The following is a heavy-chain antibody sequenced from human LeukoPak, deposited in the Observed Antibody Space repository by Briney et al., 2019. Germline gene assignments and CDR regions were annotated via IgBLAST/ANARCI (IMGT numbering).Heavy chain of an antibody. V-gene: IGHV3-9*01. CDR3: ARDYGGSSPFDY. CDR2: ISWNSGSI. CDR1: GFTFEDYA. D-gene: IGHD4-23*01. J-gene: IGHJ4*02. Sequence: GRSLRLSCAASGFTFEDYAMHWVRQAPGKGLEWVSGISWNSGSISYADSVKGRFTISRDNAKNSLYLQMNSLRAEDTAVYYCARDYGGSSPFDYWGQGTLVTVSS.